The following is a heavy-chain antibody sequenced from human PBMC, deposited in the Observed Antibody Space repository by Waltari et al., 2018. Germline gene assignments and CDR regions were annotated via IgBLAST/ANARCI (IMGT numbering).Heavy chain of an antibody. Sequence: EVQLLESGGGLVQPGGSLRLSCAASGFTFSSYAMSWVRQAPGKGLEWVSAISGSGGSTYYADSVKGRLTISRDNSKNTLYLQMNSLRAEDTAVYYCAKKSSYYYDSSGYYRHGMDVWGQGTTVTVSS. D-gene: IGHD3-22*01. CDR3: AKKSSYYYDSSGYYRHGMDV. CDR1: GFTFSSYA. V-gene: IGHV3-23*01. J-gene: IGHJ6*02. CDR2: ISGSGGST.